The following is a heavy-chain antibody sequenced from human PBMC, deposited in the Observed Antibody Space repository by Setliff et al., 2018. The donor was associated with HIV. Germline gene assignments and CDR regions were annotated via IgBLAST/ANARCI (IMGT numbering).Heavy chain of an antibody. D-gene: IGHD5-12*01. J-gene: IGHJ5*02. CDR1: GFTFSTYA. CDR3: ALSGANLFDP. CDR2: ISSGGDT. V-gene: IGHV3-23*01. Sequence: GGSLRLSCAASGFTFSTYAMAWVRQAPGKGLEWVSTISSGGDTYYGDSVKGRFTISRDNSRDTLYLQVNKLRAEDTAVYYCALSGANLFDPWGQGSPVTVSS.